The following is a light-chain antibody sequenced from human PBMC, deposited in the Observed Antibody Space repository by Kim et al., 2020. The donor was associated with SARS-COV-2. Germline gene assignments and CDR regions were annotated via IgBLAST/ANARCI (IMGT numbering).Light chain of an antibody. CDR2: AAS. CDR1: QGISNY. CDR3: QKYNSAPRT. J-gene: IGKJ5*01. V-gene: IGKV1-27*01. Sequence: ASVGDRVTITCRASQGISNYLAWYQQKPGKVPKLLIYAASALQSGVPSRFSGSGSGTDFTLTISSLQPEDVATYYCQKYNSAPRTFGQGTRLEIK.